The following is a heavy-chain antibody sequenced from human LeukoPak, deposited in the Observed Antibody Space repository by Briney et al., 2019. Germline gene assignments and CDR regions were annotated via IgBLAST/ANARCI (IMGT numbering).Heavy chain of an antibody. CDR1: GGSISSGSYY. Sequence: SETLSLTCTVSGGSISSGSYYWSWIRQPAGKGLEWIGRIYTSGSTNYNPSLKSRVTISVDTSKNQFSLKLSSVTAADKAVYYCAAMTTVTTLGLDVWGKGTTVTVSS. CDR3: AAMTTVTTLGLDV. J-gene: IGHJ6*04. D-gene: IGHD4-11*01. V-gene: IGHV4-61*02. CDR2: IYTSGST.